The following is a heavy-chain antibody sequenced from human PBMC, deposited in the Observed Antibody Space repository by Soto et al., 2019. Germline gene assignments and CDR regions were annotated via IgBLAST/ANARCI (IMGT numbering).Heavy chain of an antibody. J-gene: IGHJ5*02. CDR3: ARDSSSGWYYWFDP. Sequence: SETLSLTCTVSGGSISSYYWSWIRQPPGKGLEWNGYIYYSGSTNYNPSLKSRVTISVDTSKNQFSLKLSSVTAADTAVYYCARDSSSGWYYWFDPWGQGTLVTVSS. CDR1: GGSISSYY. D-gene: IGHD6-19*01. CDR2: IYYSGST. V-gene: IGHV4-59*01.